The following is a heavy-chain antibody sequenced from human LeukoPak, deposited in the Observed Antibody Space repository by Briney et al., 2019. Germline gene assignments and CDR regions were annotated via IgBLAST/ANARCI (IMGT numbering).Heavy chain of an antibody. CDR1: GFTFSSYA. V-gene: IGHV3-23*01. CDR2: ISGSGGST. J-gene: IGHJ6*02. CDR3: AKEENSSWYYYYYGMDV. D-gene: IGHD6-13*01. Sequence: TGGSLRLSCAASGFTFSSYAMSWVRQAPGKGLEWVSAISGSGGSTYYADSVKGRFTISRDNSKNTLYLQMNSLRAEDTAVYYCAKEENSSWYYYYYGMDVWGQGTTVTVSS.